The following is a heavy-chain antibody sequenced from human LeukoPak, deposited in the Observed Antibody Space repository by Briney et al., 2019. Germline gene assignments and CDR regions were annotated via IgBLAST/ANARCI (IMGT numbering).Heavy chain of an antibody. Sequence: VASVKVSCKASGYTFTGYYMHWVRQAPGQGLEWMGWINPNSGGTNYAQKFQGWVTMTRDTSISTAYMELSRLRSDDTAVYYCARDEWKWGGAFDIWGQGTMVTVSS. V-gene: IGHV1-2*04. CDR1: GYTFTGYY. CDR3: ARDEWKWGGAFDI. CDR2: INPNSGGT. D-gene: IGHD1-26*01. J-gene: IGHJ3*02.